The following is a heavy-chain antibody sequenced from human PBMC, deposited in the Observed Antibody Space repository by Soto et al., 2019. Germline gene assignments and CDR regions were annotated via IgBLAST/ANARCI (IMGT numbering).Heavy chain of an antibody. CDR2: IYHSGST. CDR1: GYSINIGCD. Sequence: SDSLSLTCAVSGYSINIGCDWGWIQEPPGKGLEWIGSIYHSGSTYYNPSLKSRVTISVDTSKNQFSLKLSSVTAADTAVYYCARLLRSSGWYFDYWGQATLVTVSS. CDR3: ARLLRSSGWYFDY. J-gene: IGHJ4*02. D-gene: IGHD6-19*01. V-gene: IGHV4-38-2*01.